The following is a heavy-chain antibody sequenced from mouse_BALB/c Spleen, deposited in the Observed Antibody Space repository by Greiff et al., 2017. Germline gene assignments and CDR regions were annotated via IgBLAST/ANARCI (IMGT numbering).Heavy chain of an antibody. CDR1: GYTFSSYW. CDR3: ARPYYYGSRYGGY. V-gene: IGHV1-9*01. CDR2: ILPGSGST. D-gene: IGHD1-1*01. Sequence: VKLMESGAELMKPGASVKISCKATGYTFSSYWIEWVKQRPGHGLEWIGEILPGSGSTNYNEKFKGKATFTADTSSNTAYMQLSSLTSEDSAVYYCARPYYYGSRYGGYWGQGTLVTVSA. J-gene: IGHJ3*01.